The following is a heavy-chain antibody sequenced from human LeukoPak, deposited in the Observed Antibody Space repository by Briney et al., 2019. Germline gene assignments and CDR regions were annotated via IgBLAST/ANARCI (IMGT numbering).Heavy chain of an antibody. CDR2: IIPIFGTA. CDR1: GGTFSSYA. J-gene: IGHJ4*02. D-gene: IGHD5-24*01. CDR3: ARAGWLQYYYFDY. V-gene: IGHV1-69*06. Sequence: ASVKVSCKASGGTFSSYAISWVRQAPGQGLEWMGGIIPIFGTAKYAQKFQGRDTITADTSTSTAYMELSSLRSEDTAVYYCARAGWLQYYYFDYWGQGTLVTVSS.